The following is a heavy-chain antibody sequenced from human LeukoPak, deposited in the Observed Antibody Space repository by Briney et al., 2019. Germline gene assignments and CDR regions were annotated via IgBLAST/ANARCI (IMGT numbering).Heavy chain of an antibody. Sequence: ASVKVSCKASGYTFTSYYMHWVRQAPGQGLEWMGIINPSGGSTSYAQKFQGRVTMTRDTSTSAVYMELSSPRSEDTAVYYCAREGITGTTYFDYWGQGTLVTVSS. D-gene: IGHD1-7*01. V-gene: IGHV1-46*01. CDR3: AREGITGTTYFDY. CDR2: INPSGGST. CDR1: GYTFTSYY. J-gene: IGHJ4*02.